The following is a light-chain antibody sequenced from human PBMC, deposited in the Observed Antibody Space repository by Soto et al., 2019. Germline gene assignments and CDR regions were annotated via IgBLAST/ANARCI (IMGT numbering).Light chain of an antibody. V-gene: IGKV1-39*01. CDR2: GAS. J-gene: IGKJ5*01. CDR3: QQSYSTPF. Sequence: DIQMTQSPSSLSSSVGDRVTITFRASQSISSYLNWYQQKPGKAPKLLIYGASSLQSGVPSRFSGSGSGTDFTLTISSLQPEDFATYYCQQSYSTPFFGQGTRLEIK. CDR1: QSISSY.